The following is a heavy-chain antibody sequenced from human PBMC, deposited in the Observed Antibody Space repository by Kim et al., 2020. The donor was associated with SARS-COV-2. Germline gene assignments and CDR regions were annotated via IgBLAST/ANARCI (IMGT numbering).Heavy chain of an antibody. CDR3: ALIVVVPAAIEGKWFDP. Sequence: ASVKVSCKASGYTFTSYAMHWVRQAPGQRLEWMGWINAGNGNTKYSQKFQGRVTITRDTSASTAYMELSSLRSEDTAVYYCALIVVVPAAIEGKWFDPWGQGTLVTVSS. CDR2: INAGNGNT. D-gene: IGHD2-2*02. V-gene: IGHV1-3*01. CDR1: GYTFTSYA. J-gene: IGHJ5*02.